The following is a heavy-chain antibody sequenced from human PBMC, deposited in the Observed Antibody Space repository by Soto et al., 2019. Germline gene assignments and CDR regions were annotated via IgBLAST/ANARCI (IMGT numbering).Heavy chain of an antibody. Sequence: SETLSLTCTVSGGSISNGGYYWSWIRQHPGKGLEWIGYIYYSGSTYYNPSLKSRVTISVDTSKNQFSLKLSSVTAADTAVYYCARVLPKYCSSTSCYCFDYWGQGTLVTVSS. CDR3: ARVLPKYCSSTSCYCFDY. D-gene: IGHD2-2*01. CDR2: IYYSGST. CDR1: GGSISNGGYY. J-gene: IGHJ4*02. V-gene: IGHV4-31*03.